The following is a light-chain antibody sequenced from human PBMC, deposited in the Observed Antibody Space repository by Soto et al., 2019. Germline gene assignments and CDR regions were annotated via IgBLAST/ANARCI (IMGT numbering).Light chain of an antibody. CDR1: QSISSY. CDR2: AAS. V-gene: IGKV1-39*01. CDR3: QQSDYSPPST. J-gene: IGKJ2*01. Sequence: DIQMTQSPSSLSAAVGDRVTITCRASQSISSYLNWYQQKPGKAPKLLIYAASSLQSGVPSRFSGSGSGTDFTLTISSLQPEDFAVYYCQQSDYSPPSTFGQGTKVEIK.